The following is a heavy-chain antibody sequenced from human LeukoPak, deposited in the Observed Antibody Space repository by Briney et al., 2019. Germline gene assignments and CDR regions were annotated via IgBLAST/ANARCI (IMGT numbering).Heavy chain of an antibody. CDR1: GFTFSSYA. CDR2: ISYDGSNK. Sequence: PGRSLRLSCAASGFTFSSYAMHWVRQAPGKGLEWVAVISYDGSNKYYADSVKGRFTISRDNSKNTLYLQMNSLRAEDTAVYYCARDVNKVVVSTFDYWGQGTLVTVSS. CDR3: ARDVNKVVVSTFDY. D-gene: IGHD3-22*01. J-gene: IGHJ4*02. V-gene: IGHV3-30-3*01.